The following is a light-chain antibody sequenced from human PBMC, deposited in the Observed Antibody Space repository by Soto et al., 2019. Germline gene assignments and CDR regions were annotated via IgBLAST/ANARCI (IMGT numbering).Light chain of an antibody. Sequence: EIVLTQSPGTLSLSPGERATLSCRASQSVSSSYLAWYQQKPGQAPRLLIYGASSRATGIPDRFSGSGSGTDFTLTISRLEPEDFATYYCQQYDTLSFTFGPGTKVDIK. J-gene: IGKJ3*01. CDR2: GAS. V-gene: IGKV3-20*01. CDR3: QQYDTLSFT. CDR1: QSVSSSY.